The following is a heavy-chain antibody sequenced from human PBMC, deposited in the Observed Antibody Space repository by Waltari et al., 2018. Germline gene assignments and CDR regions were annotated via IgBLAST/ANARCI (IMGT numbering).Heavy chain of an antibody. J-gene: IGHJ4*02. D-gene: IGHD3-3*01. CDR2: VGATGDWT. CDR3: AKTIRFSERLPFDS. V-gene: IGHV3-23*01. Sequence: EVQILESGGGLVQPGESLRLSCAASGFTFSSYGMHWVRQAPGKGLEWFSGVGATGDWTYYADSVKGRFTIARDNSKNCLYLKMNRLRGDDTAVYYCAKTIRFSERLPFDSWGQGTLVTVSS. CDR1: GFTFSSYG.